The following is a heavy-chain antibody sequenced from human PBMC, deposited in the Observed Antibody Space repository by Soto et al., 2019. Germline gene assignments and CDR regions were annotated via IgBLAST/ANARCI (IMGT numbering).Heavy chain of an antibody. CDR1: GGTFSSYA. Sequence: QVQLVQSGAEVKKPGSSVKVSCKASGGTFSSYAISWVRQAPGQGLEWLGGLISIFGTANYAKKFQGRVTITADESTSTAYVALRGLGSEYTSVYYCAIGRMYYDDRSGYYSQTPYDAFDIWVQGTMVVVAS. D-gene: IGHD3-22*01. J-gene: IGHJ3*02. CDR2: LISIFGTA. CDR3: AIGRMYYDDRSGYYSQTPYDAFDI. V-gene: IGHV1-69*01.